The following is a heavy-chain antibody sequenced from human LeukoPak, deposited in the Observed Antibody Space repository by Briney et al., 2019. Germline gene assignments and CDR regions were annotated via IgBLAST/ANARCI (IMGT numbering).Heavy chain of an antibody. CDR2: IYHSGST. J-gene: IGHJ4*02. CDR3: ARKGHYYDSSGSFDY. D-gene: IGHD3-22*01. V-gene: IGHV4-4*02. CDR1: GFTFSSYSM. Sequence: PGGSLRLSCAASGFTFSSYSMNWVRQPPGKGLEWIGEIYHSGSTNYNPSLKSRVTISVDKSKNQFSLKLSSVTAADTAVYYCARKGHYYDSSGSFDYWGQGTLVTVSS.